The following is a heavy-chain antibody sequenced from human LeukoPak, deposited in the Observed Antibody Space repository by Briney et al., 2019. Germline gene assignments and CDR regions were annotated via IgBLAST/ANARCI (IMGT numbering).Heavy chain of an antibody. CDR2: IGTAGDT. Sequence: PGGSLRLSCAACGFTFSRYDMHWVRQATGKGLEWVSAIGTAGDTYYPGSVKGRFTISRENAKNSLYLQMNSLRAGDTAVYYCARASNHGSGMSFGYWGQGTLVTVSS. J-gene: IGHJ4*02. V-gene: IGHV3-13*01. D-gene: IGHD3-10*01. CDR3: ARASNHGSGMSFGY. CDR1: GFTFSRYD.